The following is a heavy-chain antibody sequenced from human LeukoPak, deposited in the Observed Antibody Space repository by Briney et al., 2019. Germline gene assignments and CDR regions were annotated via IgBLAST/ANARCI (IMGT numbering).Heavy chain of an antibody. V-gene: IGHV3-7*04. Sequence: GGSLRLSCAASGFTFTRYWMSWVRQAPGKGLEWVANINQDGGEKYFVASVKGRFTISRDNAKNSLFLQMNSLRVEDTAVYFCAGGIVTTTTGFDFWGQGTLVTVSS. CDR2: INQDGGEK. CDR1: GFTFTRYW. CDR3: AGGIVTTTTGFDF. D-gene: IGHD5-12*01. J-gene: IGHJ4*02.